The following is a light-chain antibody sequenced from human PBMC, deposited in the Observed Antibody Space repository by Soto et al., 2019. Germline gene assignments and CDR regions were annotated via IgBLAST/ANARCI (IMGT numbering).Light chain of an antibody. J-gene: IGKJ5*01. CDR2: AAS. Sequence: DIQMSQSPSSLSASVGDRVTITCRASQSISSYLNWYQQKPGKAPKILIYAASSLQSGVPSRFSGSGSGTDFTLTITSLQPEDFATYYCQQSYNSPPITFGQGARLAI. CDR1: QSISSY. CDR3: QQSYNSPPIT. V-gene: IGKV1-39*01.